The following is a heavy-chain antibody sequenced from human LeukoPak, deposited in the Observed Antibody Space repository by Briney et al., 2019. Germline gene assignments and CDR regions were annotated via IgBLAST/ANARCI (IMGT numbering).Heavy chain of an antibody. CDR3: AKAANYGSGLYYYYMDV. V-gene: IGHV3-23*01. CDR1: GFTFSSYA. CDR2: ISGSGGST. J-gene: IGHJ6*03. Sequence: PGGSLRFSCAASGFTFSSYAMSWVRQAPGKGLEWVSAISGSGGSTYYADSVKGRFTISRDNSKNTLYLQMNSLRAEDTAVYYCAKAANYGSGLYYYYMDVWGKGTTVTISS. D-gene: IGHD3-10*01.